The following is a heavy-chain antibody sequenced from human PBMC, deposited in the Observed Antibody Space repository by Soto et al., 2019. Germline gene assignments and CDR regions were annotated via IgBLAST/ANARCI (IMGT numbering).Heavy chain of an antibody. V-gene: IGHV5-51*01. J-gene: IGHJ6*02. Sequence: PVESLKISCKGSGDSFTSYWIGWVRQIPRKGLEWMGIIYPGDSYTRYSPSFQGQVTISADKSISTAYLQWSSLKASDTAMYYCARRPGDSYGYYYYGREVSGQGITVSVS. CDR1: GDSFTSYW. D-gene: IGHD5-18*01. CDR2: IYPGDSYT. CDR3: ARRPGDSYGYYYYGREV.